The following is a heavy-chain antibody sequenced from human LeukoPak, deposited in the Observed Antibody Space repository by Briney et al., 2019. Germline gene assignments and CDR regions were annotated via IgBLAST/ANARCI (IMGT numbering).Heavy chain of an antibody. V-gene: IGHV3-23*01. CDR1: GFIFSSYD. J-gene: IGHJ4*02. CDR3: ARGRIERRSMIGDD. CDR2: ISGTGGNT. Sequence: GASLRLSCAASGFIFSSYDMSWVRQAPGKGLEWVSSISGTGGNTYYADSVKGRFTVPRDISKNTLYLQMSSLRAEDTALYYCARGRIERRSMIGDDWGQGTLVTVSS. D-gene: IGHD3-10*02.